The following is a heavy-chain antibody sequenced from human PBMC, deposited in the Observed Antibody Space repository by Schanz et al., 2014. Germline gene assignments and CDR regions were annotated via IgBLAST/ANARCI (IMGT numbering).Heavy chain of an antibody. CDR3: AGAFVSSGYYFDY. CDR1: GYTLSAYS. Sequence: QVQLVQSGTQVKKPGASVKVSCKASGYTLSAYSLHWVRQAPGQRLEWMGIVNPSVRGTHFAREYQGRVTVTSDTSTSAVYMELSGLRSEDTAVYYCAGAFVSSGYYFDYWGQGSLVTVSS. CDR2: VNPSVRGT. J-gene: IGHJ4*02. V-gene: IGHV1-46*03. D-gene: IGHD6-19*01.